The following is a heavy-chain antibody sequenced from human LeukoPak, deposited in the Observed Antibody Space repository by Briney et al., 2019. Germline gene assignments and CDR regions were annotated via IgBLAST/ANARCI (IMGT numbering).Heavy chain of an antibody. V-gene: IGHV3-33*06. J-gene: IGHJ3*02. D-gene: IGHD6-6*01. Sequence: GGSLRLSCAASGFTFSSYGMHWVRQAPGKGPEWVAVIWYDGSNKYYADSVKGRFTISRDNSKNTLYLQMNSLRAEDTAVYYCAKDQYSSFWIWGQGTMVTVSS. CDR1: GFTFSSYG. CDR2: IWYDGSNK. CDR3: AKDQYSSFWI.